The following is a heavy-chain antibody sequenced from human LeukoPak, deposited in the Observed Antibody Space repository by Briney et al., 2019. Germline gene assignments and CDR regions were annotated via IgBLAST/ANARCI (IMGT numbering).Heavy chain of an antibody. J-gene: IGHJ6*03. CDR1: GASISSYY. Sequence: SETLSLTCTVSGASISSYYWSWIRQPAGKGLEWIGRIYPGGSTNYNPSLKSRVTMSADTSKNQFSLKLSSVTAADTAVYYCATLSTAVLLGGSRYYMDVWGKGTTVTVSS. CDR3: ATLSTAVLLGGSRYYMDV. D-gene: IGHD2-21*02. CDR2: IYPGGST. V-gene: IGHV4-4*07.